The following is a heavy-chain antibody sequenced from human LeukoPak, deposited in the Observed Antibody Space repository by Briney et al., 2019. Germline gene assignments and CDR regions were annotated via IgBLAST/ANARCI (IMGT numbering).Heavy chain of an antibody. D-gene: IGHD3-9*01. Sequence: GGSLRLSXAASGFPFSSYAMSWVRQAPGKGLEWVSAISGSGGSTYYADSVKGRFTISRDNSKNTLYLQMNSLRAEDTAVYYCAKGYYDILTGYYLDDWGQGTLVTVSS. CDR3: AKGYYDILTGYYLDD. J-gene: IGHJ4*02. V-gene: IGHV3-23*01. CDR1: GFPFSSYA. CDR2: ISGSGGST.